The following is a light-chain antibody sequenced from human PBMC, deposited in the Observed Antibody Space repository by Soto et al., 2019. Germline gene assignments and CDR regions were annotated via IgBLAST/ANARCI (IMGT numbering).Light chain of an antibody. CDR3: QQVIFSPLT. CDR1: QDISSH. V-gene: IGKV1-9*01. J-gene: IGKJ1*01. CDR2: PAS. Sequence: IQLTQSPSSLSASVGARVTITCRASQDISSHLAWYQQKPGKAPKLLIYPASTLQNGVPSRFSGSGSGTDFTLSISGLQTEDFATYYWQQVIFSPLTFGQGTTVEVK.